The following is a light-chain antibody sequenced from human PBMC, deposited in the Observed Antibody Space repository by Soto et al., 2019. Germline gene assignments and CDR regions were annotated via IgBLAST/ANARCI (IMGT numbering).Light chain of an antibody. CDR3: QQYKTYSGT. J-gene: IGKJ1*01. Sequence: EIMLTQSPATLSLSPGERATLSCRASQSVSSHLAWYQQKPGQAPRLLIYDSSNRATGIPVRFSGSGSGTDFTLTISSLEPEDFATYFCQQYKTYSGTFGQGTRVEIK. CDR1: QSVSSH. CDR2: DSS. V-gene: IGKV3-11*01.